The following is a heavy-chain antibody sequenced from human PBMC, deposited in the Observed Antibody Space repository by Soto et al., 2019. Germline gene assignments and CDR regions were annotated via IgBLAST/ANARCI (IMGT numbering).Heavy chain of an antibody. V-gene: IGHV3-48*02. Sequence: GGSLRLSCAASGFTFSSYSMNWVRQAPGKGLEWVSYISSSSSTIYYADSVKGRFTISRDNAKNSLYLQMNSLRDEDTAVYYCARVLWSPPGLYYYYGMDVWGQGTTVTVSS. CDR1: GFTFSSYS. J-gene: IGHJ6*02. D-gene: IGHD3-10*01. CDR2: ISSSSSTI. CDR3: ARVLWSPPGLYYYYGMDV.